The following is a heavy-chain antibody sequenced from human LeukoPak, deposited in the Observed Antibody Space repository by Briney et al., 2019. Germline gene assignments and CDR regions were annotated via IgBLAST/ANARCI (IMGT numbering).Heavy chain of an antibody. CDR3: AREGCSGGSCYFDY. V-gene: IGHV3-21*01. CDR2: ISSSNSYI. D-gene: IGHD2-15*01. J-gene: IGHJ4*02. CDR1: GFTFSIYG. Sequence: PGGSLRLSCAASGFTFSIYGMNWVRQAPGKGLEWVSSISSSNSYIYYADSVKGRFTISRDNAKNSLYLRMNSLRAEDTAVYYCAREGCSGGSCYFDYWGQGTLVTVSS.